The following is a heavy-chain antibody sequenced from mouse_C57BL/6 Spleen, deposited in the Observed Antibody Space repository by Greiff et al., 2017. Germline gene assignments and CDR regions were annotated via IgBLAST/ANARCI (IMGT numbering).Heavy chain of an antibody. CDR1: GYTFTSSG. Sequence: VQLQQSGAELARPGASVKLSCKASGYTFTSSGISWVKQRTGQGLEWIGEIYPGSGNTYYNEKFKGKATLTADTSSSTAYMELRSLTSEDSAVYFCARWNMTVEDFDYWGQGTTLTVSS. CDR2: IYPGSGNT. D-gene: IGHD1-1*01. J-gene: IGHJ2*01. CDR3: ARWNMTVEDFDY. V-gene: IGHV1-81*01.